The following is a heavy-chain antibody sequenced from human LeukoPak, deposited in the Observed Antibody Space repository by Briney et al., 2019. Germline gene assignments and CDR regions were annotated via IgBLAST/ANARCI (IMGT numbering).Heavy chain of an antibody. D-gene: IGHD3-9*01. J-gene: IGHJ5*02. CDR1: GGSISSSSYY. CDR2: IYYSGST. V-gene: IGHV4-39*07. Sequence: SETLSLTCTVSGGSISSSSYYWGWIRQPPGKGLEWIGSIYYSGSTYYNPSLKSRVTISVDTSKNQFSLKLSSVTAADTAVYYCARVLTGYYTHRAPTNWFDPWGQGTLVTVSS. CDR3: ARVLTGYYTHRAPTNWFDP.